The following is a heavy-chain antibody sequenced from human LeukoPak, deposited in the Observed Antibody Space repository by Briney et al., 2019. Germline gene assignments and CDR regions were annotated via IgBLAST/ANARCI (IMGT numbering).Heavy chain of an antibody. CDR3: AKDRGGGSQLGDAYDV. D-gene: IGHD5-24*01. J-gene: IGHJ3*01. CDR1: GFTFNNYW. V-gene: IGHV3-74*01. CDR2: IISDGSST. Sequence: PGGSLRLSYAASGFTFNNYWMHWVRQAPGKGLVWVSRIISDGSSTNYADSVKGRFTISRDNVRKSLYLQMNSLRIEDTALYYCAKDRGGGSQLGDAYDVWGQGTMVSVSS.